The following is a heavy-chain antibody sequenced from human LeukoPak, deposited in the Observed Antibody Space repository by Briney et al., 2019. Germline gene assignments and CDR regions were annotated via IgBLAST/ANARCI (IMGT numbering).Heavy chain of an antibody. CDR1: GYSFTSNY. CDR2: IYPRDGST. Sequence: ASVKVSCKASGYSFTSNYIHWVRQAPGHGLEWMGMIYPRDGSTSYAQKFQGRVTVTRDTSTSTVHMELSGLRSEDTAVYYCARDQEAFDYWGQGTPVTVSS. J-gene: IGHJ4*02. CDR3: ARDQEAFDY. V-gene: IGHV1-46*01.